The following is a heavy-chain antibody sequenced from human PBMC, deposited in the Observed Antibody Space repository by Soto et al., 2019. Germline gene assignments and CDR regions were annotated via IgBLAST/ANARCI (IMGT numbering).Heavy chain of an antibody. J-gene: IGHJ6*03. CDR1: GGSISSSSYY. CDR2: IYYSGST. Sequence: SETLSLTCTVSGGSISSSSYYWGWIRQPPGKGLEWIGSIYYSGSTNYNPSLKSRVTISVDTSKNQFSLKLSSVTAADTAVYYCARRYDFWSGYLYYYYMDVWGKGTTVTVSS. CDR3: ARRYDFWSGYLYYYYMDV. D-gene: IGHD3-3*01. V-gene: IGHV4-39*07.